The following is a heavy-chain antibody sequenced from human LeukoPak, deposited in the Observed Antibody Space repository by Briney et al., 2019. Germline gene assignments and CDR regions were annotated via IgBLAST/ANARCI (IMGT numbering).Heavy chain of an antibody. CDR3: ARGAGVVPAAKSLGYYLYYYMDV. CDR1: GYIFTTYW. J-gene: IGHJ6*03. CDR2: IVPGFGAV. D-gene: IGHD2-2*01. Sequence: KISCKGSGYIFTTYWITWVRQAPGQGLEWMGGIVPGFGAVNYAPGFQDRITVTADESTSTVYMELNSLRSDDSAVYFCARGAGVVPAAKSLGYYLYYYMDVWGEGTTVTVSS. V-gene: IGHV1-69*01.